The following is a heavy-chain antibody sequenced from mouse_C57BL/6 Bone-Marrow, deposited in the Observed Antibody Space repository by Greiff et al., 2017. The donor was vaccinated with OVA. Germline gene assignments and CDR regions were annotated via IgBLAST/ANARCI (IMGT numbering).Heavy chain of an antibody. D-gene: IGHD4-1*01. CDR2: ISDGGSYT. CDR3: ARTGLYYYAMDY. V-gene: IGHV5-4*03. J-gene: IGHJ4*01. CDR1: GFTFSSYA. Sequence: DVKLVESGGGLVKPGGSLKLSCAASGFTFSSYAMSWVRRTPEKRLEWVATISDGGSYTYYPDNVKGRFTISRDNAKNNLYLQMSHLKSEDTAMYYCARTGLYYYAMDYWGQGTSVTVSS.